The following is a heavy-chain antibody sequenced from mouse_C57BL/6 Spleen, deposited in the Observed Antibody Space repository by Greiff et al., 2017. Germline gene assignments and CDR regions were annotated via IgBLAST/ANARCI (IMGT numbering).Heavy chain of an antibody. Sequence: VQLQQSGPELVKPGASVKISCKASGYAFSSSWMNWVKQRPGKGLEWIGRIYPGDGDTNYNGKFKGKATLTADKSSSTAYMQLSSLTSEDSAVYFCAIYYGSSYWLAYWGQGTLVTVSA. J-gene: IGHJ3*01. V-gene: IGHV1-82*01. CDR1: GYAFSSSW. CDR2: IYPGDGDT. CDR3: AIYYGSSYWLAY. D-gene: IGHD1-1*01.